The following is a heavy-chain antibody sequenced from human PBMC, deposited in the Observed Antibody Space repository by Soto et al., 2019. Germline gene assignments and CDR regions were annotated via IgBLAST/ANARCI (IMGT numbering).Heavy chain of an antibody. CDR1: GGSISGYY. Sequence: SETLSLTCTVSGGSISGYYWSWIRQPPGTGLEWIGNVYYSGGAKYNPSVTRRVSISVDTSKNQFSLNLSSVTAADTAVYYCTRDGDGRMTTNPYYYYGMDVWGPGITVTVSS. CDR2: VYYSGGA. D-gene: IGHD2-21*02. V-gene: IGHV4-59*01. J-gene: IGHJ6*02. CDR3: TRDGDGRMTTNPYYYYGMDV.